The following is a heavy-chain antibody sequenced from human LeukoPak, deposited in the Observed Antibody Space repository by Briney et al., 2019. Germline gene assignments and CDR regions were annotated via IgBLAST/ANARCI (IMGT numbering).Heavy chain of an antibody. CDR3: ARVSYNWFDP. CDR2: NRAYNGNT. D-gene: IGHD6-6*01. V-gene: IGHV1-18*01. CDR1: GYTLTSYA. J-gene: IGHJ5*02. Sequence: ASAKVSCKASGYTLTSYAICRVRQAPGQGRECMGWNRAYNGNTYYAQNFQGRVTMTADTSTSTAYMELRSLRSDDTAVYYCARVSYNWFDPWGQGTLLTVS.